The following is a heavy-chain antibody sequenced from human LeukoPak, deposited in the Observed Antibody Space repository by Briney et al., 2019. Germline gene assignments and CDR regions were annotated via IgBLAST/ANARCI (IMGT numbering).Heavy chain of an antibody. D-gene: IGHD2-2*01. CDR2: INPSSGAT. CDR3: AKDVCSFTSCFRLDLDP. Sequence: ASLKLSCTASGYTFSDYYIHWVRQAPGQGLEWMGWINPSSGATDYAAKFQGRIIMTRDTSITTAYMELSRLRSGDTAVYYCAKDVCSFTSCFRLDLDPWGPGALVTVSS. J-gene: IGHJ5*02. V-gene: IGHV1-2*02. CDR1: GYTFSDYY.